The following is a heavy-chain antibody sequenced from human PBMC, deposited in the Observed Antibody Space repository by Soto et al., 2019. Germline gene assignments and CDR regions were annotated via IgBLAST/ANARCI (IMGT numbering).Heavy chain of an antibody. J-gene: IGHJ4*02. D-gene: IGHD1-26*01. Sequence: GGSLRLSCAASGFTFSSYEMNWVRQAPGKGLEWVSYISSSGSTIYYADSVKGRFTISRDNAKNSLYLQMNSLRAEDTAVYYCARDPLSGSYRFDYWGQGTLVTVSS. CDR2: ISSSGSTI. CDR1: GFTFSSYE. CDR3: ARDPLSGSYRFDY. V-gene: IGHV3-48*03.